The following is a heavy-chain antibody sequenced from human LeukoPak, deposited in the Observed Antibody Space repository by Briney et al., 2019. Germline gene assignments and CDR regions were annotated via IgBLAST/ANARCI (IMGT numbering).Heavy chain of an antibody. CDR2: IIPILGIA. CDR1: GGTFSSYA. J-gene: IGHJ4*02. V-gene: IGHV1-69*04. D-gene: IGHD5-18*01. CDR3: ARTSRGYSYGSYFDY. Sequence: GGSLRLSCAASGGTFSSYAISWVRQAPGQGLEWMGRIIPILGIANYAQKFQGRVTITADKSTSTAYMELSSLRSEDTAVYYCARTSRGYSYGSYFDYWGQGTLVTVSS.